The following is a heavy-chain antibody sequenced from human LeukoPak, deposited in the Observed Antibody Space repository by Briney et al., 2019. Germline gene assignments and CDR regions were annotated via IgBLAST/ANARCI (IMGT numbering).Heavy chain of an antibody. CDR3: ARAGGYSYGSFDY. V-gene: IGHV3-7*03. J-gene: IGHJ4*02. Sequence: GGSLRLSCEGSAFIFSGHWMNWVRQTPGKGLEWVASIKEDGSERQYVDSVKGRFSISRDNTKGSLFLQSNSLRAEDTAVYYCARAGGYSYGSFDYWGQGTLVTVSS. CDR1: AFIFSGHW. D-gene: IGHD5-18*01. CDR2: IKEDGSER.